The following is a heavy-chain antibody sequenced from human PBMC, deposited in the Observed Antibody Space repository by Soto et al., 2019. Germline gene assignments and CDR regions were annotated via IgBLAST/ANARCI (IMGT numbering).Heavy chain of an antibody. J-gene: IGHJ4*02. D-gene: IGHD3-9*01. CDR1: GGTFSSYA. V-gene: IGHV1-69*13. Sequence: VKVSCKASGGTFSSYAISWVRQAPGQGLEWMGGIIPIFGTANYAQKFQGRVTITADESTSTAYMELSSLRSEDTAVYYCARDREAYDILTGYPRWGFDYWGQGTLVTVSS. CDR3: ARDREAYDILTGYPRWGFDY. CDR2: IIPIFGTA.